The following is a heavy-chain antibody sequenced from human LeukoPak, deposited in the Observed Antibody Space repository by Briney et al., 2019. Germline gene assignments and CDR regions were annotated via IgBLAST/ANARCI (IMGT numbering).Heavy chain of an antibody. CDR3: ARGPPRGKYYYMDV. CDR1: GFTFSSFD. CDR2: IGTASDA. Sequence: GGSLRLSCAASGFTFSSFDMHWVRHPTGQGLEWVSTIGTASDAYYPGSVEGRFTLSRDNAKNSLYLQMNSLTAGDTAVYYCARGPPRGKYYYMDVWGKGTTVTVSS. J-gene: IGHJ6*03. V-gene: IGHV3-13*01. D-gene: IGHD1-1*01.